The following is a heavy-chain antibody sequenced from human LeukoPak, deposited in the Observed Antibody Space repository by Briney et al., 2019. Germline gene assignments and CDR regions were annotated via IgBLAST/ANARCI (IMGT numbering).Heavy chain of an antibody. CDR1: GFTFSSYA. CDR3: ARDAVEGIEWDY. J-gene: IGHJ4*02. D-gene: IGHD2-8*01. V-gene: IGHV3-66*01. Sequence: GRSLRLSCAASGFTFSSYAMHWVRQAPGKGLEWVSVIYSGGSTYYADSVKGRFTISRDNSKNTLYLQMNSLRVEDTAVYYCARDAVEGIEWDYWGQGTLVTVSS. CDR2: IYSGGST.